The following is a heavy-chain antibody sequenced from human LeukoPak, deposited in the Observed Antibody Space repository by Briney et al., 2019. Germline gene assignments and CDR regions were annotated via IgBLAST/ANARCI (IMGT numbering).Heavy chain of an antibody. J-gene: IGHJ3*02. CDR2: ISAYNGNT. D-gene: IGHD3-9*01. CDR3: ATPASYYDILTGYSDAFDI. V-gene: IGHV1-18*01. CDR1: GYTFTSYG. Sequence: GASVTVSCKASGYTFTSYGISWVRQAPGQGLEWMGWISAYNGNTNYAQKLQGRVTMTTDTSTSTAYMELRSLRSDDTAVYYCATPASYYDILTGYSDAFDIWGQGTMVTVSS.